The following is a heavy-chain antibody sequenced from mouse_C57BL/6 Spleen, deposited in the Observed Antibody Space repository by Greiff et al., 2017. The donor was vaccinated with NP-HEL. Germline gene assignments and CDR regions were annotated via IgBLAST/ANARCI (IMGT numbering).Heavy chain of an antibody. CDR3: ARSGEYYGTLYYYAMDY. CDR2: IYPGDGDT. CDR1: GYAFSSSW. V-gene: IGHV1-82*01. D-gene: IGHD1-1*01. J-gene: IGHJ4*01. Sequence: VQLQQSGPELVKPGASVKISCKASGYAFSSSWMNWVKQRPGKGLEWIGRIYPGDGDTNYNGKFKGKATLTADNSSSTAYMQLSSLTSEDSAVYFCARSGEYYGTLYYYAMDYWGQGTSVTVSS.